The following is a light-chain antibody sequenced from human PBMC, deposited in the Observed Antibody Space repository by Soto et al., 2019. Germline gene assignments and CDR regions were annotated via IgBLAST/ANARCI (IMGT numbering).Light chain of an antibody. CDR3: QQYNGYSRT. J-gene: IGKJ1*01. Sequence: TQMTTSPCTLSATVGDRGPITCRASQSIGDSLAWYQQKPGKAPDLLIPDVSSLERGVPSRFSGSGSGTEFTLTISSMQPDDFATFYCQQYNGYSRTLGQGTKVDIK. CDR1: QSIGDS. V-gene: IGKV1-5*01. CDR2: DVS.